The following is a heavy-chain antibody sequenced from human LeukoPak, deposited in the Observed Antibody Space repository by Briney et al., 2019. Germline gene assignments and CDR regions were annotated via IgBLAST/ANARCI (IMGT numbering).Heavy chain of an antibody. Sequence: SETLSLTCTVSGGSISSGDYYWGWIRQPPGKGLEWIGYIYYSGSTYYNPSLKSRVNITVDTSKNQFSLKLSSVTAADTAVYYCARDLGSGYFDYWGQGTLVTVSS. CDR3: ARDLGSGYFDY. J-gene: IGHJ4*02. D-gene: IGHD3-10*02. CDR2: IYYSGST. V-gene: IGHV4-30-4*01. CDR1: GGSISSGDYY.